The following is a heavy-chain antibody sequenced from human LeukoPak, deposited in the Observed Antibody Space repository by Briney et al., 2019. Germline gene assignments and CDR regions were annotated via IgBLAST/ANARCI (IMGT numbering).Heavy chain of an antibody. Sequence: SETLSLTCTVSGGSISSYYWSWIRQPPGKGLEWIGYLYYSGSTYYNPSLKSRVTISVDTSKNQFSLKLSSVTAADTAVYYCARPKTGYSSGWGGEYYFDYWGQGTLVTVSS. D-gene: IGHD6-19*01. J-gene: IGHJ4*02. CDR3: ARPKTGYSSGWGGEYYFDY. V-gene: IGHV4-59*08. CDR1: GGSISSYY. CDR2: LYYSGST.